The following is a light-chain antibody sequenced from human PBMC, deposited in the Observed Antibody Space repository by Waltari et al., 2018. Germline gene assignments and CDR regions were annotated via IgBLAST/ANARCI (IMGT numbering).Light chain of an antibody. Sequence: QSVLTQPPSVSGAPGQRVTISCTGSSSNIGARDGVHWYQQLPGTAPRLRIYGNNNRPAGVPDRFSGSKSGTSASLAITGLQAEDEADYYCQSYDGSHVVFGGGTKLTVL. CDR1: SSNIGARDG. CDR3: QSYDGSHVV. V-gene: IGLV1-40*01. J-gene: IGLJ2*01. CDR2: GNN.